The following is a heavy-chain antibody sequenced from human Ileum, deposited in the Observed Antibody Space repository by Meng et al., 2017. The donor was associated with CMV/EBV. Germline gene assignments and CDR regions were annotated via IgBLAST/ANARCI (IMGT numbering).Heavy chain of an antibody. D-gene: IGHD3-16*01. CDR2: ISSRSNSI. V-gene: IGHV3-48*04. CDR1: EFTFSDYS. J-gene: IGHJ6*02. Sequence: GASLKISCAASEFTFSDYSMNWVRQAPGKGLEWVSYISSRSNSIYYADSVKGRFTISRDNAKNSLYLQMNSLRAEDTAVYYCARGGRGNYYFYFGMDVWGQGTTVTVSS. CDR3: ARGGRGNYYFYFGMDV.